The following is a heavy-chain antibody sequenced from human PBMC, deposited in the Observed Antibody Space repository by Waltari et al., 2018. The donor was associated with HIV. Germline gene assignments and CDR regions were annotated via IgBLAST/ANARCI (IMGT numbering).Heavy chain of an antibody. J-gene: IGHJ4*02. CDR1: GGTFRTYA. CDR2: FIPTRGTS. D-gene: IGHD3-10*01. V-gene: IGHV1-69*01. CDR3: VRGGSGSYGPFDH. Sequence: QVQLVQSGAEVKKPGSSVKVSCKASGGTFRTYAMRWVRQAPGQGLEGMGGFIPTRGTSKYAQKFQGRVTISADDFTNTAYMELISLTSADTAVYYCVRGGSGSYGPFDHWGQGTLVTVSS.